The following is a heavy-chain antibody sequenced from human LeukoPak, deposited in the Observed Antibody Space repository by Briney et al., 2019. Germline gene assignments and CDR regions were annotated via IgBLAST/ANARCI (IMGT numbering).Heavy chain of an antibody. J-gene: IGHJ4*02. Sequence: SETLSLTCTVSGGSISSYYWSWIRQPPGKGLEWIGYIYYSGSTNYNPSLKSRVTISVDTSKNQFSLKLTSVTAADTAVYYCARTASTAVAGFDWGQGTLVTVSS. CDR3: ARTASTAVAGFD. CDR1: GGSISSYY. V-gene: IGHV4-59*01. D-gene: IGHD6-19*01. CDR2: IYYSGST.